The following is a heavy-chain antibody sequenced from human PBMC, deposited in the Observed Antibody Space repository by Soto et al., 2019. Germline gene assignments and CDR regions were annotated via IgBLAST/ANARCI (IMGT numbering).Heavy chain of an antibody. CDR1: GGTFNSYT. Sequence: QVQLVQSGAEVKKPGSSMKVSCTTSGGTFNSYTISWVRQAPGQGLEWMGEINPIFGTANYVQKFQDRVTITADRSTNTAYMELSSLRSDDTAVYYCTTKPLRGREYCCFDHWGQGTQATVSS. CDR2: INPIFGTA. D-gene: IGHD3-16*01. J-gene: IGHJ4*02. CDR3: TTKPLRGREYCCFDH. V-gene: IGHV1-69*06.